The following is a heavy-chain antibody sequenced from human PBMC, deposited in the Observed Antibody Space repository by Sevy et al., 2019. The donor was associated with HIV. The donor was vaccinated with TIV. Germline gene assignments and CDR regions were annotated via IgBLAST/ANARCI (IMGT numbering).Heavy chain of an antibody. CDR1: GDSISGYY. CDR3: ARAAADYYYAIDV. CDR2: IYYNGRT. J-gene: IGHJ6*02. V-gene: IGHV4-59*01. Sequence: SETLSLTCTVSGDSISGYYWSWIRQSPGKGLQWIGYIYYNGRTNYDPSLKSRVTISADTSKNQFSLKLSSVTAADTAIYFCARAAADYYYAIDVWGQGTTVTVSS.